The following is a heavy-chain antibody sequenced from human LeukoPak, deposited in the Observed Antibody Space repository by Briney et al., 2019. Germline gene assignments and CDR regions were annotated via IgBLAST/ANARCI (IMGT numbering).Heavy chain of an antibody. CDR2: MNPNSGNT. CDR3: ARGGYSYGATYYFDY. Sequence: ASVKVSCKASGYTFNRYDINWVRQATGQGLEWMGWMNPNSGNTGYAQKFQGRVTMTRNTSINTAYMELSSLRSEDTAVYYCARGGYSYGATYYFDYWAREPWSPSPQ. J-gene: IGHJ4*02. V-gene: IGHV1-8*01. CDR1: GYTFNRYD. D-gene: IGHD5-18*01.